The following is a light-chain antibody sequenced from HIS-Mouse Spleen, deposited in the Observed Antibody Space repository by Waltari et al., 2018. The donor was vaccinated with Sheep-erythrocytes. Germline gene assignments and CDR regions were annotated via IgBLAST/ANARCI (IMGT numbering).Light chain of an antibody. Sequence: QSVLTQPPSVSAAPGQKVTISCPGSSSNIGNNYVSWYQQLPGTAPKLLIYDNNKRPSGVPDRFSGSKSGNTASLTISGLQAEDEADYYCCSYAGSYTFWVFGGGTKLTVL. CDR2: DNN. J-gene: IGLJ3*02. CDR3: CSYAGSYTFWV. V-gene: IGLV1-51*01. CDR1: SSNIGNNY.